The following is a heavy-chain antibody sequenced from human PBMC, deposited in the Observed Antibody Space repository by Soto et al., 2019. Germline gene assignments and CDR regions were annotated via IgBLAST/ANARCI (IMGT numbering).Heavy chain of an antibody. Sequence: SETLSLTCTVSGGSISSSSYYWGWIRQPPGKGLEWIGSIYYSGSTYYNPSLKSRVTISVDTSKNQFSLKLSSVTAADTAVYYCAGLLRPKGLDYWGQGTLVTVSS. CDR2: IYYSGST. V-gene: IGHV4-39*07. D-gene: IGHD5-12*01. CDR1: GGSISSSSYY. J-gene: IGHJ4*02. CDR3: AGLLRPKGLDY.